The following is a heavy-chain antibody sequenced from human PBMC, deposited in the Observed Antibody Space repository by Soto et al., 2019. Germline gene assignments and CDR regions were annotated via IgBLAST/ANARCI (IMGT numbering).Heavy chain of an antibody. Sequence: QVQLVQSGGEVKKPGASVTVSCKASGYTFINYHITWVRQAPGQGLEWMAWINTYNGMTDYAQRFQGRVTMTRDTSTSTAYMQLRNLGSDDTAVYFCAKSPRGEMATDWGQGTPVTVSS. J-gene: IGHJ4*02. CDR2: INTYNGMT. V-gene: IGHV1-18*01. CDR1: GYTFINYH. D-gene: IGHD5-12*01. CDR3: AKSPRGEMATD.